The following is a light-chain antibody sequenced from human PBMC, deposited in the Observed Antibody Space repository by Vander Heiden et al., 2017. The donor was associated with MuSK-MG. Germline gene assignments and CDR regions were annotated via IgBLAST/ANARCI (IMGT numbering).Light chain of an antibody. CDR3: QYYDNDNPWV. CDR1: SGSIASNY. V-gene: IGLV6-57*01. J-gene: IGLJ3*02. Sequence: NFPLTQPHSVSVSPRKTVPFSCTRSSGSIASNYVQWYQQRPGTSQTTGREDENQRPSGVPDRFSCAADCSATSALPNILGLKSEDDADYYCQYYDNDNPWVFGGGTKLTVL. CDR2: DEN.